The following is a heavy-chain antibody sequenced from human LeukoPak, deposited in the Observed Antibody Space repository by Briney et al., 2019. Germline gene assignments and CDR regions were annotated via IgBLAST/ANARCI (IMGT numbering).Heavy chain of an antibody. CDR2: IYTSGST. CDR3: ARDDSAAGVAAADYYYYYYMDV. Sequence: SETLSLTCTVSGGSISSYYWSWIRQPAGKGLEWIGRIYTSGSTNYNPSLKSRVTMSVDTSKNQFSLKLSSVTAADTAVDYCARDDSAAGVAAADYYYYYYMDVWGKGTTVTISS. D-gene: IGHD6-13*01. CDR1: GGSISSYY. J-gene: IGHJ6*03. V-gene: IGHV4-4*07.